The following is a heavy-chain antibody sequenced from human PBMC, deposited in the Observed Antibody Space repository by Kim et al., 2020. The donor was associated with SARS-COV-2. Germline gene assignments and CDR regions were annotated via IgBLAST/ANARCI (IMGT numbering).Heavy chain of an antibody. CDR3: AENYYGSGSYYDY. CDR1: GGTFSSYA. Sequence: SVKVSCKASGGTFSSYAISWVRQAPGQGLEWMGGIIPIFGTANYAQKFQGRVTITADESTSTAYMELSSLRSEDTAVYYCAENYYGSGSYYDYWGQGTLVTVSS. D-gene: IGHD3-10*01. CDR2: IIPIFGTA. V-gene: IGHV1-69*13. J-gene: IGHJ4*02.